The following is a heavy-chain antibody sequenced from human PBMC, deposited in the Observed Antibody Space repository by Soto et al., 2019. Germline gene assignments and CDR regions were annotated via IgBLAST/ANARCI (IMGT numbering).Heavy chain of an antibody. V-gene: IGHV4-4*07. D-gene: IGHD6-19*01. CDR3: ARDRRSGWSNWFDP. CDR1: GGSISSYY. Sequence: QVQLQESGPGLVKPSETLSLTCTVSGGSISSYYWSWIRQPAGKGLEWIGRIYTSGSTNYNPSLKSRVTMSVDTSKNQFSLKLSSVTAADTAVYCCARDRRSGWSNWFDPWGQGTLVTVSS. CDR2: IYTSGST. J-gene: IGHJ5*02.